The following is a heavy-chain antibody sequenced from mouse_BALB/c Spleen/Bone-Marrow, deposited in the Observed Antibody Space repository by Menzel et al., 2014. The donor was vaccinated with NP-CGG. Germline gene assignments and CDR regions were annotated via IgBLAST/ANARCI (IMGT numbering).Heavy chain of an antibody. Sequence: VQLQQSGAELVRSGASVKLSCTASGFNIKDYYMHWVKQRPEQGXEWIGWIDPENGDTEYVPKFQGKATMTADTSSNTAYLQLSSLTSEDTAVYYCNAHITTVSYWGQGATLTVSS. CDR2: IDPENGDT. D-gene: IGHD1-1*01. CDR3: NAHITTVSY. V-gene: IGHV14-4*02. J-gene: IGHJ2*01. CDR1: GFNIKDYY.